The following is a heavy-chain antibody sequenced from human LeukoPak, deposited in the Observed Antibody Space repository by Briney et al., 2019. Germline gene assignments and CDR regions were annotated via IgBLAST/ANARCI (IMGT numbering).Heavy chain of an antibody. D-gene: IGHD4-17*01. Sequence: PGGSLSLSCAASGFIFSDYWMHWVRQGPGKGLVWVSRIKSDGSSTSYAESVKGRFTITRDNAKNSLYLQMNSLRGEDTAVYHCAREGDTVTNWYDPWGQGTLVIVSS. CDR2: IKSDGSST. CDR1: GFIFSDYW. J-gene: IGHJ5*02. CDR3: AREGDTVTNWYDP. V-gene: IGHV3-74*01.